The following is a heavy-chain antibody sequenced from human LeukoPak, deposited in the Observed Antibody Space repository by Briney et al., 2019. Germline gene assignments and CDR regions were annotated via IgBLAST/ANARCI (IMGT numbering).Heavy chain of an antibody. V-gene: IGHV1-69*04. J-gene: IGHJ4*02. CDR2: IIPILGIA. D-gene: IGHD5-18*01. Sequence: SVTVSCKASGGTFSSYAISWVRQAPGQGLEWMGRIIPILGIANYAQKFQGRVTITADKSTSTAYMELSSLRSEDTAVYYCARAYSYGYGPLDYWGQGTLVTVSS. CDR1: GGTFSSYA. CDR3: ARAYSYGYGPLDY.